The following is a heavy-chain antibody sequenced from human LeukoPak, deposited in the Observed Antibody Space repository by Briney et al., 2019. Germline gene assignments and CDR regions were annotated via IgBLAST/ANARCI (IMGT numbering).Heavy chain of an antibody. J-gene: IGHJ4*02. D-gene: IGHD3-10*01. CDR3: ARAFYGSGTYSFDY. V-gene: IGHV4-61*02. CDR1: GGSISSGTYY. Sequence: PSQTLSLTCTVSGGSISSGTYYWSWIRQPAGKGLECSGRIYTTGSTNYSPSLKSRVTISVDTSKNQFSLKLNSVTAADTAVYYCARAFYGSGTYSFDYWGQGTLVTVSS. CDR2: IYTTGST.